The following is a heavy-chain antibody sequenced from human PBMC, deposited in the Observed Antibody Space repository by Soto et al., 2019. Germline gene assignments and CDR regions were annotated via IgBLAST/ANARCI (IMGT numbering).Heavy chain of an antibody. D-gene: IGHD2-2*03. CDR3: ARGGYCSSTCCSLFDY. CDR1: RFTFSTYW. CDR2: IRQDGSQK. Sequence: EVQLVESGGGLVQPGGSLRLSCAASRFTFSTYWMSWVRQAPGKGLEWVANIRQDGSQKYYVDSVKGRFTISRDNAKNSLYLQMNSLRADDTAVYYCARGGYCSSTCCSLFDYWGQGTLVTVSS. J-gene: IGHJ4*02. V-gene: IGHV3-7*01.